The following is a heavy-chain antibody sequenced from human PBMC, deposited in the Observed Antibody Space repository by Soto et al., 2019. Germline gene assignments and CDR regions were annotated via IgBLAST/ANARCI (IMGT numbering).Heavy chain of an antibody. CDR2: IYYIGNT. D-gene: IGHD6-13*01. Sequence: SETLSLTCTVSGGSISSGGYYWSWIRQHPGKGLEWIGYIYYIGNTHYNPSLESRVTISADTSTNQFSLELSSVTAADTAVYYCLRPTATGTPNYGMGVWGQGTTVTVSS. CDR1: GGSISSGGYY. V-gene: IGHV4-31*03. J-gene: IGHJ6*02. CDR3: LRPTATGTPNYGMGV.